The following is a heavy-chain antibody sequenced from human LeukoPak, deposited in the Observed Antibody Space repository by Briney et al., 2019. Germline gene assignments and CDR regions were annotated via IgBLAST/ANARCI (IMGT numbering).Heavy chain of an antibody. J-gene: IGHJ4*02. CDR1: GGSISSGGYS. Sequence: PSQTLSLTCAVSGGSISSGGYSWSWIRQPPGKGLEWIGYIYHSGSTYYNPSLKSRVTISVDTSKNQFSLKLSSVTAADTAVYYCARRWVYFDYWGQGTLVTVSS. CDR2: IYHSGST. D-gene: IGHD4-23*01. CDR3: ARRWVYFDY. V-gene: IGHV4-30-2*05.